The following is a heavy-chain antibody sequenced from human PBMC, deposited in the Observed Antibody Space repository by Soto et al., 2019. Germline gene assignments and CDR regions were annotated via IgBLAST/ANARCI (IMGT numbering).Heavy chain of an antibody. CDR3: VLAGCRRTGCYSLDL. Sequence: EAQLVQSGGGLVQPGGSLQLSCAASGFTFGGSPVHWVRQASGKGLERVGRIRSDSASSAIAYAASVRGRFTLSRDDSKNTAYLQVNSLEVEDTALYYCVLAGCRRTGCYSLDLWGQGTLVTVSS. J-gene: IGHJ5*02. CDR2: IRSDSASSAI. CDR1: GFTFGGSP. V-gene: IGHV3-73*01. D-gene: IGHD2-2*01.